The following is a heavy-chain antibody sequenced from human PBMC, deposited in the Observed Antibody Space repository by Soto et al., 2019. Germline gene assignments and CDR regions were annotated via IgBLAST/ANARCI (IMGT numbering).Heavy chain of an antibody. CDR1: GYTFTSYG. CDR2: ISGPNGNT. V-gene: IGHV1-18*01. D-gene: IGHD3-22*01. Sequence: QVKLVQSGAEVKKPGASVKVSCKASGYTFTSYGFSWVRQAPGQGLEWLGCISGPNGNTDYAQKFQGRVTVTTDTSTTTAYMELRSLRSDDTAVYYCAGDRYDTSYYYVGADYWGQGTLVTVSS. J-gene: IGHJ4*02. CDR3: AGDRYDTSYYYVGADY.